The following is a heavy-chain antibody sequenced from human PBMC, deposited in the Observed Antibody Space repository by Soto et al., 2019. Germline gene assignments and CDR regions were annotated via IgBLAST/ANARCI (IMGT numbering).Heavy chain of an antibody. CDR1: GFTFSAYA. D-gene: IGHD1-7*01. J-gene: IGHJ5*02. CDR3: AKDILEIPNYWFDP. V-gene: IGHV3-23*01. CDR2: ISDSGGRT. Sequence: PGGSLRLSCAASGFTFSAYAMSWVRQAPGKGLEWVSGISDSGGRTYYADSVKGRFTISRDNSKNTVFLQMNSLRAEDTALYYCAKDILEIPNYWFDPWGQATQVTVSS.